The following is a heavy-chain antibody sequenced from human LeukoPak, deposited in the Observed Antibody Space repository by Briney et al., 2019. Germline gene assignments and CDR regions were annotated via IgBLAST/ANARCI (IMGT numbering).Heavy chain of an antibody. CDR1: GYSFTDNY. CDR2: INIKSGGT. V-gene: IGHV1-2*02. CDR3: ARGVGSSWFDP. Sequence: GASVKVSCEASGYSFTDNYIHWVRQAPGQGLEWMGWINIKSGGTNYAQKLQGRVTMTRDRSISTAYMEPSSLRSDDTAVYFCARGVGSSWFDPWAQGTLVTVSS. J-gene: IGHJ5*02. D-gene: IGHD2-2*01.